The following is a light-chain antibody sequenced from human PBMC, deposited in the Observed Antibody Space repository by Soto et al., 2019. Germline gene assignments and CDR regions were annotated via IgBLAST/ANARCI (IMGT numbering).Light chain of an antibody. V-gene: IGKV3-20*01. CDR3: HQYGSAPAWT. Sequence: EIVLTQSPGTLSLSPGERATLSCRASQIISSSYLAWYQQKPGQAPRLLIYGASNRATGIPDRFSGSGSGTDFTLTISRLEPEDFPVYYCHQYGSAPAWTFGQGTKVEIK. CDR1: QIISSSY. J-gene: IGKJ1*01. CDR2: GAS.